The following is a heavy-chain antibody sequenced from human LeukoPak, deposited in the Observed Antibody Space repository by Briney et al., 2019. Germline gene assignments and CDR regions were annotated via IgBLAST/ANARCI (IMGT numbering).Heavy chain of an antibody. Sequence: SGTLSLTCAVSGGSISSSNWWSWVRQPPGKGLEWIGEIYHSGSTNYNPSLKSRVTISVDKSKNQFSLKLSSVTAADTAVYYCARSSNDYYDSSGPFFWGQGTLVTVSS. V-gene: IGHV4-4*02. D-gene: IGHD3-22*01. CDR3: ARSSNDYYDSSGPFF. CDR2: IYHSGST. CDR1: GGSISSSNW. J-gene: IGHJ4*02.